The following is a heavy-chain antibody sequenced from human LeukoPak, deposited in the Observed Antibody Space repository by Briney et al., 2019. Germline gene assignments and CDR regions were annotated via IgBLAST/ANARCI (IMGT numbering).Heavy chain of an antibody. V-gene: IGHV3-30*04. CDR1: GFTFSTYV. D-gene: IGHD2-2*01. CDR3: ARVMGRYCSSTSCYVDY. CDR2: MTSDGSNK. Sequence: GRSLRLSCVASGFTFSTYVMHWVRQAPGKGLEWVAFMTSDGSNKYYGDSVKGRFTISRDNSKNTLYLQMNSLRAEDTAVYYCARVMGRYCSSTSCYVDYWGQGTLVTVSS. J-gene: IGHJ4*02.